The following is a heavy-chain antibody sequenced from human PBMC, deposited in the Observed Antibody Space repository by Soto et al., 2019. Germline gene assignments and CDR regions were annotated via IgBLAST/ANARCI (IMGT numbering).Heavy chain of an antibody. Sequence: GGSLRLSCAASGFTFSSYSMNWVRQAPGKGLEWVSYISSSSSTIYYADSVKGRFTISRDNAKNSLYLQMNSLRDEDTAVYYCARSSNYRPIYYYYGMDVWGQGTTVTVSS. J-gene: IGHJ6*02. D-gene: IGHD4-4*01. V-gene: IGHV3-48*02. CDR1: GFTFSSYS. CDR3: ARSSNYRPIYYYYGMDV. CDR2: ISSSSSTI.